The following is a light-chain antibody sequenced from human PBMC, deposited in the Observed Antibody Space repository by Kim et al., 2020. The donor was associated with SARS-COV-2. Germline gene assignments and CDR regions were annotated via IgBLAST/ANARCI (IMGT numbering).Light chain of an antibody. V-gene: IGKV3-20*01. CDR2: GAS. CDR1: ETISSDY. Sequence: DIVLTQSPGTLSLSPGERATLSCRTSETISSDYVAWYHHKPGQAPRLLIYGASTRATGIPERFSGSWSGTDFTLTISRLEPEDFAVYYCQQYDPSFPYTFGQGTKLEI. CDR3: QQYDPSFPYT. J-gene: IGKJ2*01.